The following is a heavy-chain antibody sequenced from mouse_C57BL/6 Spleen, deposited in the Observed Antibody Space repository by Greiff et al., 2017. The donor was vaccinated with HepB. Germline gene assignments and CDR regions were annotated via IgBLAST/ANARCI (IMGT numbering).Heavy chain of an antibody. CDR1: GYTFTSYW. CDR2: IDPSDSYT. Sequence: QVQLQQPGAELVMPGASVKLSCKASGYTFTSYWMHWVKQRPGQGLEWIGEIDPSDSYTNYNQKFKGKSTLTVDKSSSTAYMQLSSLTSEDSAVYYCARYHYGSSPPSDAMDYWGQGTSVTVSS. D-gene: IGHD1-1*01. CDR3: ARYHYGSSPPSDAMDY. J-gene: IGHJ4*01. V-gene: IGHV1-69*01.